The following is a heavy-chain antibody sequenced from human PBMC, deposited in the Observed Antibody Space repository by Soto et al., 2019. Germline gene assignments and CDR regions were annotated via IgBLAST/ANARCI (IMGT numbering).Heavy chain of an antibody. CDR2: IIPIFGMS. J-gene: IGHJ4*02. CDR1: GGTFNTYA. V-gene: IGHV1-69*01. D-gene: IGHD3-16*01. Sequence: QVRLVQSGVEVRKPGSSVRVSCKASGGTFNTYAISWVRQAPGQGLEWMGGIIPIFGMSNYAQKFQGRVTISADEPTTTFYMELKSLTSDDTALYYCASARGVQLTFGNHFDSWGQGTLVTVSS. CDR3: ASARGVQLTFGNHFDS.